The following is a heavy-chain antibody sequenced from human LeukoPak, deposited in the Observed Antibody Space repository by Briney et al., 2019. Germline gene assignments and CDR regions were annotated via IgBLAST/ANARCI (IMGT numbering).Heavy chain of an antibody. J-gene: IGHJ3*02. V-gene: IGHV3-23*01. CDR1: GFTFSSYA. CDR3: AKDPTGATPQDAFDI. CDR2: ISGSGGST. D-gene: IGHD1-26*01. Sequence: PGGSLRLSCAASGFTFSSYAMSWVRQAPGKGLEWDSPISGSGGSTYYADSVKGRFTISRDNSKNTLYLQMNSLRAEETAVYYCAKDPTGATPQDAFDIWGQGTMVTVSS.